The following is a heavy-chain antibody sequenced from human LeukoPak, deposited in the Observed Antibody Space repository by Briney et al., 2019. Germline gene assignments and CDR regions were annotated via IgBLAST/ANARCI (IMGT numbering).Heavy chain of an antibody. Sequence: GGSLRLSCAASGFTFSSYAMSWVRQAPGKGLEWVSSISSSGSYIYYADSVKGQFTISRDNAKNSLYLQMNSLRAEDTAVYYCARDQEDGYNPFDYWGQGTLVTVSS. CDR1: GFTFSSYA. CDR3: ARDQEDGYNPFDY. D-gene: IGHD5-24*01. CDR2: ISSSGSYI. J-gene: IGHJ4*02. V-gene: IGHV3-21*01.